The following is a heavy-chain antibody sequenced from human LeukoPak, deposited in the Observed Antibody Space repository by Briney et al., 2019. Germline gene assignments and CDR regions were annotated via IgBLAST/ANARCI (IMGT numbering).Heavy chain of an antibody. Sequence: PSETLSLTCTVSSGSISSYYWSWIRQPPGKGLEWIAYIYYSGSTNYNPSLKSRVTISVTSKNQFSLKLSSVTAADTAVYFCAREVSVAGNNWFDPWGQGALVTVSS. V-gene: IGHV4-59*01. CDR1: SGSISSYY. CDR3: AREVSVAGNNWFDP. CDR2: IYYSGST. D-gene: IGHD6-19*01. J-gene: IGHJ5*02.